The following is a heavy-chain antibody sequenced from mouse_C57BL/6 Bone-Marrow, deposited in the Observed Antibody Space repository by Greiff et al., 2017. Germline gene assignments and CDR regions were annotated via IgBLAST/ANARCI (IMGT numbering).Heavy chain of an antibody. D-gene: IGHD1-1*01. CDR2: IDPSDSYT. Sequence: VQLQQPGAELVMPGASVKLSCKASGYTFTSYWMHWVKQRPGQGLEWIGEIDPSDSYTNYNQKFKGKSTLTVDKSSSTAYMQLSSLTSEDSAVYFCARQRLRKRGYAMDYWGQGTSVTVSS. J-gene: IGHJ4*01. CDR3: ARQRLRKRGYAMDY. CDR1: GYTFTSYW. V-gene: IGHV1-69*01.